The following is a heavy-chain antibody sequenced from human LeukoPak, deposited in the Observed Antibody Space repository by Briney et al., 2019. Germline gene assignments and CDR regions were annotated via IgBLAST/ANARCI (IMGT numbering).Heavy chain of an antibody. CDR1: GYTFTGYY. D-gene: IGHD2-8*01. CDR3: ARVTGYCTNGVCYDYYYYYMDV. J-gene: IGHJ6*03. CDR2: INPNSGGT. Sequence: ASVKVSCKASGYTFTGYYIHWVRQAPGQGLEWMGWINPNSGGTNYAQKFQGRVTMTRDTSISTAYMELSRLRSDDTAVYYCARVTGYCTNGVCYDYYYYYMDVWGKGTTVTVSS. V-gene: IGHV1-2*02.